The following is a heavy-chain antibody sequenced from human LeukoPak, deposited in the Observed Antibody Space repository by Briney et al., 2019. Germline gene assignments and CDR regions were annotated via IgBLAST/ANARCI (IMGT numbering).Heavy chain of an antibody. D-gene: IGHD3-22*01. Sequence: SETLSLTCTVSGGSISSNSYYWSWLRQPPGKGLEWIGEINHSGSTNYNPSLKCRVTISVDTSKNQFSLKLSSVTAADTAVYYCARRKLWSVVVITPHPYFDYWGQGTLVTVSS. V-gene: IGHV4-39*07. CDR2: INHSGST. J-gene: IGHJ4*02. CDR1: GGSISSNSYY. CDR3: ARRKLWSVVVITPHPYFDY.